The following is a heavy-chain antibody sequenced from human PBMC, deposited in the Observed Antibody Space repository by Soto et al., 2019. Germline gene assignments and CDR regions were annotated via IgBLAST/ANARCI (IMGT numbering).Heavy chain of an antibody. V-gene: IGHV5-10-1*01. Sequence: PGEALKISCKGSGYSFTRYWISWVRQMPGKGLEWMGRIDPSDSYTNYSPSFHGHVTISADKSISTAYLQWSSLKASDTAMYYCARIPLGSYGMDVWGQGTTVTV. J-gene: IGHJ6*02. CDR3: ARIPLGSYGMDV. D-gene: IGHD3-16*01. CDR2: IDPSDSYT. CDR1: GYSFTRYW.